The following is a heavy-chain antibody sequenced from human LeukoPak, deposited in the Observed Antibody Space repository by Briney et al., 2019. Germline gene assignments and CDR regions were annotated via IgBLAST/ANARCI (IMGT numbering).Heavy chain of an antibody. J-gene: IGHJ6*02. CDR1: GFALSSHW. CDR2: VNRNGSET. V-gene: IGHV3-7*03. Sequence: GGSLRLSCAASGFALSSHWMTWVRQVPGRGPEWVANVNRNGSETYYLDSVKGRFTISKDNAKNSLYLQMNSLRAEDTALYHCARNNGMDVWGQGTTVIISS. CDR3: ARNNGMDV.